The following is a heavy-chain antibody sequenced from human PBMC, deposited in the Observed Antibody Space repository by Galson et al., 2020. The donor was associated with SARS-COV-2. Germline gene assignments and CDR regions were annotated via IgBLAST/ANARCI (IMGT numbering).Heavy chain of an antibody. D-gene: IGHD3-22*01. V-gene: IGHV4-38-2*01. Sequence: SETLSLTCAVPGVSITTTNYWSCIRHAPRKGLEWIGSVHPSGSPYYNPPPKTRAPIPLNTSTNQSSLRLTSVTAADTALYYCARQGVTMIVLLTVPGWFFGLWGRGTLVTVSS. J-gene: IGHJ2*01. CDR1: GVSITTTNY. CDR3: ARQGVTMIVLLTVPGWFFGL. CDR2: VHPSGSP.